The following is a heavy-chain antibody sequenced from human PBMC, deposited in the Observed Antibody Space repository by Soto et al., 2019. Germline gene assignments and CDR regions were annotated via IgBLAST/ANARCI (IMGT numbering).Heavy chain of an antibody. CDR2: INHSGST. J-gene: IGHJ6*02. CDR1: GGSFSGYY. D-gene: IGHD6-19*01. Sequence: LSLTCAVYGGSFSGYYWSWIRQPPGKGLEWIGGINHSGSTNYNPSLKSRVTISVDTSKNQFSLKLSSVTAADTAVYYCAGRSGWSKYYYYGMDVWGQGTTVTVSS. V-gene: IGHV4-34*01. CDR3: AGRSGWSKYYYYGMDV.